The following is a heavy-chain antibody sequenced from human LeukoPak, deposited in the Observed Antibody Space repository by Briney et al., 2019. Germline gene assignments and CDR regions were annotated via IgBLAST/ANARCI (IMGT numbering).Heavy chain of an antibody. V-gene: IGHV4-34*01. D-gene: IGHD3-3*01. CDR3: ARDPLTIFGVDYYYGMDV. CDR1: GGSFSGYY. J-gene: IGHJ6*02. Sequence: MPSETLSLTCAVYGGSFSGYYWSWIRQSPGKGLEWIGEINHSGSTNYNPSLKSRVTISVDTSKNQFSLRLSSVTAADTAVYYCARDPLTIFGVDYYYGMDVWGQGTTVTVSS. CDR2: INHSGST.